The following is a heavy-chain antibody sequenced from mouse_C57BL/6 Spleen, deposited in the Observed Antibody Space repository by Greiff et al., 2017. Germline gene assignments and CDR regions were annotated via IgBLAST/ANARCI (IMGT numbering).Heavy chain of an antibody. CDR2: IYPGDGDT. J-gene: IGHJ4*01. V-gene: IGHV1-82*01. CDR1: GYAFSSSW. Sequence: QVQLQQSGPELVKPGASVKISCKASGYAFSSSWMNWVKQRPGKGLEWIGRIYPGDGDTNYNGKFKGKATLTADKSSSTAYMQLSSLTSEDSAVYFCARSGDVYDGDYYAMDYWGQGTAVTVSS. CDR3: ARSGDVYDGDYYAMDY. D-gene: IGHD2-2*01.